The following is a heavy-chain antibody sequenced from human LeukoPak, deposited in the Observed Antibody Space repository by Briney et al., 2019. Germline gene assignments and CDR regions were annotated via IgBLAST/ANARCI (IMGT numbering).Heavy chain of an antibody. J-gene: IGHJ6*02. D-gene: IGHD3-10*01. CDR1: GDSISNYY. Sequence: PSETLSLTCTVSGDSISNYYWSWIRQPPGKGLEWIGYIYTSGSTNYNPSLKSRVTISMDTSKNQFSLKLTSVTAADTAVYYCARATYYYGSGSQYGMDVWGQGTTVTVSS. V-gene: IGHV4-4*09. CDR2: IYTSGST. CDR3: ARATYYYGSGSQYGMDV.